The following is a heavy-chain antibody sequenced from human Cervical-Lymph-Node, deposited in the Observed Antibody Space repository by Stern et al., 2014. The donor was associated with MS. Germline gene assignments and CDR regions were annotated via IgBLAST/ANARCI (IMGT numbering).Heavy chain of an antibody. D-gene: IGHD3-3*01. CDR3: ARGPNFWSGYQDY. J-gene: IGHJ4*02. Sequence: VQLVESGAEVKKPGASVKVSCKASGYTFTGYYMHWVRQAPGQGLEWMGMIIPGVLGTTYAQKFQGRVTITRDTSTSTVYMELSSLRSDDTAVYYCARGPNFWSGYQDYWGQGTLVTVSS. V-gene: IGHV1-46*01. CDR2: IIPGVLGT. CDR1: GYTFTGYY.